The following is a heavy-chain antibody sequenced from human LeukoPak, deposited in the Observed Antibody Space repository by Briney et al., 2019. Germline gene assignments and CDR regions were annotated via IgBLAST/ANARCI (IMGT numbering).Heavy chain of an antibody. D-gene: IGHD5-18*01. J-gene: IGHJ4*02. Sequence: GESLKISCKASGYSFTSYWIGWVRQMPGKGLEWIGIIDPSDSETRYTPSFQGQVTISVDTSLTTAVLQWNSLKASDTAMYYCARQTAMGRSGDYWGQGTLVTVSS. CDR3: ARQTAMGRSGDY. CDR1: GYSFTSYW. V-gene: IGHV5-51*01. CDR2: IDPSDSET.